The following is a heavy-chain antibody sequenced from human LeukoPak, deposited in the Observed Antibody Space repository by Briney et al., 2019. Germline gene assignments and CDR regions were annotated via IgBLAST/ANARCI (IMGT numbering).Heavy chain of an antibody. D-gene: IGHD5-12*01. CDR3: ARGVGYRLDY. V-gene: IGHV3-23*01. Sequence: GGTLRLSCAASGFPFSNYAMSWVPGAPGKGLEWESAISSSGSITYYPDSVKGRLTISRDNSKTTLYLQMNSLRSEDTAVYYCARGVGYRLDYWGQGSLVTVSS. J-gene: IGHJ4*02. CDR1: GFPFSNYA. CDR2: ISSSGSIT.